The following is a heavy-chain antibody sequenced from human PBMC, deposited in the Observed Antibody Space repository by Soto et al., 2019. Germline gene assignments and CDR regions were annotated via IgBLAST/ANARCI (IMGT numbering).Heavy chain of an antibody. CDR3: ARSAPWSGSGSYYNRAYDY. V-gene: IGHV3-33*01. Sequence: GGSLRLSCAASGFTFSSYGMHWVRQAPGKGLEWVAVIWYDGSNKYYADSVKGRFTISRDNSKNTLYLQMNSLRAEDTAVYYCARSAPWSGSGSYYNRAYDYWGQGTLVTVSS. J-gene: IGHJ4*02. CDR2: IWYDGSNK. CDR1: GFTFSSYG. D-gene: IGHD3-10*01.